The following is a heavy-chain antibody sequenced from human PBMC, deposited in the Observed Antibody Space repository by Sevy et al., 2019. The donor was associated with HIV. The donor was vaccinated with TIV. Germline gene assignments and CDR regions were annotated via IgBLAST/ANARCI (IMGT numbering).Heavy chain of an antibody. J-gene: IGHJ6*02. V-gene: IGHV3-33*01. D-gene: IGHD3-3*01. CDR3: ARDRLGITISAEWGGGMDV. CDR1: GFTLSSYG. Sequence: GESLKISCAASGFTLSSYGMHWVRQAPGKGLEWVAVIRYDGSNKYYADSGKGRFTISRDNSKNTLYLQMNSLRAEDTAVYYCARDRLGITISAEWGGGMDVWGQGTTVTVSS. CDR2: IRYDGSNK.